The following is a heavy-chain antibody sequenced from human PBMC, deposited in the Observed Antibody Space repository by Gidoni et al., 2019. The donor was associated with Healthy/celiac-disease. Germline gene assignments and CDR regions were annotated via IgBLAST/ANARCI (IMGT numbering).Heavy chain of an antibody. D-gene: IGHD2-15*01. J-gene: IGHJ5*02. CDR3: ATDGVYCSGGSCYSPGWFDP. CDR1: GYTFTDYY. Sequence: EVQLVQSGAEVKKPGATVKISRKVSGYTFTDYYMHWVQQAPGKGLEWMGLVDPEDGETIYAEKFQGRVTITADTSTDTAYMELSSLRSEDTAVYYCATDGVYCSGGSCYSPGWFDPWGQGTLVTVSS. CDR2: VDPEDGET. V-gene: IGHV1-69-2*01.